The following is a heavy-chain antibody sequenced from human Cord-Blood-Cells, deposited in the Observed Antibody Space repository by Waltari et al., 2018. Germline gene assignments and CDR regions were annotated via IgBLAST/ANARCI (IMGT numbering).Heavy chain of an antibody. V-gene: IGHV1-46*01. J-gene: IGHJ4*02. Sequence: QVQLVQSGAEVKKPGASVKVSCKASGYTFTSYYMHWVRQAPGQGLEWMGIINPSGGSTSYAQKFQGRVTMTRDTSTSTVYMELSSLRSEDTAVYYCARDIRPYLSSSSFDYWGQGTLVTVS. CDR1: GYTFTSYY. D-gene: IGHD6-6*01. CDR3: ARDIRPYLSSSSFDY. CDR2: INPSGGST.